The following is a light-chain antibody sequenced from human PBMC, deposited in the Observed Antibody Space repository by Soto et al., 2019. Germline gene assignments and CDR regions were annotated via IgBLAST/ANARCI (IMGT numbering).Light chain of an antibody. Sequence: ELVLTQSPGTLSLSPGERATLSCRASQSVSSSYLAWYQQKPGQAPRLLIYGASSRATGIPDRFSGSGSGTDFTLTISRLEPEDFAVHYCQQYGSSPWTFGQGTKVDI. J-gene: IGKJ1*01. V-gene: IGKV3-20*01. CDR2: GAS. CDR3: QQYGSSPWT. CDR1: QSVSSSY.